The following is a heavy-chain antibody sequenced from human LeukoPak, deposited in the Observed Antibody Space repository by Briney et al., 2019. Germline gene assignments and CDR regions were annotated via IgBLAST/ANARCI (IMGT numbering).Heavy chain of an antibody. CDR1: GGSISSGGYY. Sequence: SQTLSLTCTVSGGSISSGGYYWSWIRQHPGKGLEWIGYIYYSGSTYYNPSLKSRVTISVDTSKNQFSLKLSSVTAADTAVYYCARKKGPGGWFDPWGQGTLVTVSS. J-gene: IGHJ5*02. CDR3: ARKKGPGGWFDP. CDR2: IYYSGST. V-gene: IGHV4-31*03. D-gene: IGHD3-10*01.